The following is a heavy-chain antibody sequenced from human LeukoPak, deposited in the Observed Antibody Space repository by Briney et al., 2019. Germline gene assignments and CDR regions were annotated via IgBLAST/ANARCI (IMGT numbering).Heavy chain of an antibody. Sequence: PSETLSLTCTVSGXSISSGDYYWSWIRQPPGKGLEWIGYIYYSGSTYYNPSLKSRVTISVDTSKNQFSLKLSSVTAADTAVYYCARVDYGDYSGYFQHWGQGTLVTVSS. J-gene: IGHJ1*01. CDR2: IYYSGST. CDR3: ARVDYGDYSGYFQH. CDR1: GXSISSGDYY. D-gene: IGHD4-17*01. V-gene: IGHV4-30-4*01.